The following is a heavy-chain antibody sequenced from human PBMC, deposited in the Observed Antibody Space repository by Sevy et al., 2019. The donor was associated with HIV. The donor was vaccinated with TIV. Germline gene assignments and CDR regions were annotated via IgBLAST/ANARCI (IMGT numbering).Heavy chain of an antibody. CDR3: ANGGEEYYDYIWGSYPQGGMDV. CDR1: GFTFSSYW. Sequence: GGSLRLSCAASGFTFSSYWMHWVRQAPGKGLVWVSRINSDGSSTSYADSVKGRFTISRDNAKNTLYLQMNSLRAEDTAVYYCANGGEEYYDYIWGSYPQGGMDVWGQGTMVTVSS. D-gene: IGHD3-16*02. J-gene: IGHJ6*02. V-gene: IGHV3-74*01. CDR2: INSDGSST.